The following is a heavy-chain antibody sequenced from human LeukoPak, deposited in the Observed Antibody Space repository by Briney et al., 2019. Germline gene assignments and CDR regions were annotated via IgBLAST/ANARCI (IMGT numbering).Heavy chain of an antibody. CDR2: LKSDGTTT. V-gene: IGHV3-74*01. CDR3: ARLAWGWGDY. D-gene: IGHD7-27*01. J-gene: IGHJ4*02. CDR1: GFIFCYYR. Sequence: GGSLRLSCAASGFIFCYYRMHWVRQATGKGVVWVSYLKSDGTTTVYADSVKGRFTISRDNAKNTLYLQMNSLRAEDTAVYYCARLAWGWGDYWGQGALVTVSS.